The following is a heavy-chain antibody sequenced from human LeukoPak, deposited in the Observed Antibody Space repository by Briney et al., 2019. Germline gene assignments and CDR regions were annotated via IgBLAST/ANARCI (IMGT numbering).Heavy chain of an antibody. CDR3: ARDKTYSSSWYGYDY. CDR2: IKEDGSEK. Sequence: GGSLRLSCAASEFTFSSYWMSWVRQAPGKGLEWVANIKEDGSEKYYVDSVKGRFTISRDNARNSLYLQMNNLRAEDTAVYYCARDKTYSSSWYGYDYWGQGTLVTVSS. D-gene: IGHD6-13*01. J-gene: IGHJ4*02. V-gene: IGHV3-7*03. CDR1: EFTFSSYW.